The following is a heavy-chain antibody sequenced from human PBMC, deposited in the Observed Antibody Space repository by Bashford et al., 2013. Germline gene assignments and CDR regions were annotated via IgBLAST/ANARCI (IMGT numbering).Heavy chain of an antibody. V-gene: IGHV3-48*03. CDR2: IRSSDNTV. J-gene: IGHJ4*02. Sequence: GGSLRLSCAASGFAFSRYDMNWVRQAPGKSLEWLSFIRSSDNTVYYADSVKGRFTTSRDNTKNSIYLQMNSLRVEDTAVYYCARDPRNEYYFDSWGQGTLVTVSS. D-gene: IGHD1-14*01. CDR1: GFAFSRYD. CDR3: ARDPRNEYYFDS.